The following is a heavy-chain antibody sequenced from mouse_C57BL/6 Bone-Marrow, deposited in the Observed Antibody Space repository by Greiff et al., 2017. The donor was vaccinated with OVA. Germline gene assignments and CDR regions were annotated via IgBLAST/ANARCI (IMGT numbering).Heavy chain of an antibody. Sequence: EVKLQQSGAELVRPGASVKLSCTASGFNIKDDYMHWVKQRPEQGLEWIGWIDPENGDTEYASKFQGKATITADTSSNTAYLQLSSLTSEDTAVYYCTPLSTMEGGFAYWGQGTLVTVSA. CDR3: TPLSTMEGGFAY. CDR1: GFNIKDDY. D-gene: IGHD5-1*01. CDR2: IDPENGDT. V-gene: IGHV14-4*01. J-gene: IGHJ3*01.